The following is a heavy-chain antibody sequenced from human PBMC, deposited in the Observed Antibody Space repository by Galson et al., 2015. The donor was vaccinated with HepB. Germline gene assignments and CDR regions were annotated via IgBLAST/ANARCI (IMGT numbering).Heavy chain of an antibody. V-gene: IGHV2-5*02. D-gene: IGHD1-26*01. CDR3: AHRGLGGTYFDY. CDR1: GFSLRTNGEG. J-gene: IGHJ4*02. CDR2: IFWDDDK. Sequence: PALVKPTQTLTLTCTLSGFSLRTNGEGVGWIRQPPGKALEWLAAIFWDDDKRYSPSLKTRLTITKDTSKNQVVITMTNVDPVDTATYYCAHRGLGGTYFDYWGQGILVTVSS.